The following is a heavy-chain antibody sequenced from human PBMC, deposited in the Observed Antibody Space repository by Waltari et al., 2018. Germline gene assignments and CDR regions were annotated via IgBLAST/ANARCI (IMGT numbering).Heavy chain of an antibody. CDR1: GFTFSSYD. Sequence: EVQLVESGGGLVQPGGSLRLSCAASGFTFSSYDMHWVRQATGKGLEWVSAIGTAGDTYYPGSVKGRFTISRENAKNSLYLQMNSLRAGDTAVYYCARRRGRGGATNWYFDLWGRGTLVTVSS. J-gene: IGHJ2*01. V-gene: IGHV3-13*01. CDR3: ARRRGRGGATNWYFDL. D-gene: IGHD1-26*01. CDR2: IGTAGDT.